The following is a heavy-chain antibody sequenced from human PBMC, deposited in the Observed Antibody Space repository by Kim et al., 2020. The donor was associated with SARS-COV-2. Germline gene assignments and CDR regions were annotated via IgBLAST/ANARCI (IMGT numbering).Heavy chain of an antibody. CDR3: VRDDPGYGGYRY. CDR1: GFTFSSSW. CDR2: IKTDGSAQ. J-gene: IGHJ4*02. V-gene: IGHV3-7*01. D-gene: IGHD5-12*01. Sequence: GGSLRLSCVASGFTFSSSWMSWVRQAPGKGLEWVANIKTDGSAQYYVDSVKGRFTISRDNAKNSLYLQMNSLGAEDTAVYYCVRDDPGYGGYRYWAQGTL.